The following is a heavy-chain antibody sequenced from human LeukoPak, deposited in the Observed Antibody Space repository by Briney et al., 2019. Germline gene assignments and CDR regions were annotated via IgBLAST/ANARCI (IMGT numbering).Heavy chain of an antibody. J-gene: IGHJ6*03. CDR1: GFTFSSYA. V-gene: IGHV3-23*01. D-gene: IGHD3-22*01. CDR3: AKDALIVVVITSYYMDV. CDR2: ISGSGGST. Sequence: SGGPLRLSCAASGFTFSSYAMSWVRQAPGKGLEWVSAISGSGGSTYYADSVKGRFTISRDNSKNTLYLQMNSLRAEDTAVYYCAKDALIVVVITSYYMDVWGKGTTVTVSS.